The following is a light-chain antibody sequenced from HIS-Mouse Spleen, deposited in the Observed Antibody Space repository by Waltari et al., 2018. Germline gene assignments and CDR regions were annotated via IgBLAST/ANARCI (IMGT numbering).Light chain of an antibody. V-gene: IGKV1-9*01. J-gene: IGKJ2*01. CDR3: QQLNSYPPYT. CDR1: QGISSY. CDR2: AAS. Sequence: DIQVTQSPSFLSAAVGDRVTITCQASQGISSYLAWYQQKPGKAPKLLSYAASTLQSGVPSRFSGSGSGTEFTLTISSLQPEDFATYYCQQLNSYPPYTFGQGTKLEIK.